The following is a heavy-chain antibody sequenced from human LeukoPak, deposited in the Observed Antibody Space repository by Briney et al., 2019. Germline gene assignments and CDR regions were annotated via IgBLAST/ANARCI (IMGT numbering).Heavy chain of an antibody. D-gene: IGHD2-15*01. CDR2: INHSGST. CDR1: GGSYSGYY. J-gene: IGHJ5*02. CDR3: ARGVDIVVVVARGLNWFDP. Sequence: SETLSLTCAVYGGSYSGYYWSWIRHPPGKGLEWIGEINHSGSTNYNPSLKSRVTISVDTSNNQFSLKLSSVTAADTAVYYCARGVDIVVVVARGLNWFDPWGQGTLVTVSS. V-gene: IGHV4-34*01.